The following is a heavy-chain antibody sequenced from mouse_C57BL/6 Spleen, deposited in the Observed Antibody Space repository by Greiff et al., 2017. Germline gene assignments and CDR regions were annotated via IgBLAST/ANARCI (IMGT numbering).Heavy chain of an antibody. CDR3: ARGTEWFAY. Sequence: VQLQQSGPVLVKPGASVKMSCKASGYTFTDYYMNWVKQSHGKSLEWIGVINPYNGGTSYNQKFKGKATLTVDKSSSTAYMELNSLTSEDSAVYYCARGTEWFAYWGQGTLVTVSA. CDR2: INPYNGGT. V-gene: IGHV1-19*01. D-gene: IGHD3-3*01. CDR1: GYTFTDYY. J-gene: IGHJ3*01.